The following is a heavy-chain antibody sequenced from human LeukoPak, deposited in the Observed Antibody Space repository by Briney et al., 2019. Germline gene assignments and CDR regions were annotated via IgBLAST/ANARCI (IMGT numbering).Heavy chain of an antibody. J-gene: IGHJ4*02. CDR3: ARDHRYGGLFDY. CDR1: GFTVSSNY. D-gene: IGHD1-1*01. CDR2: ISSRSSSI. Sequence: GGSLRLSCAASGFTVSSNYMSWVRQAPGKGLEWVSSISSRSSSIYYADSVKGRFTISRDNAENSLYLQMNSLRAEDTAVYYCARDHRYGGLFDYWGQGTLVTVSS. V-gene: IGHV3-21*01.